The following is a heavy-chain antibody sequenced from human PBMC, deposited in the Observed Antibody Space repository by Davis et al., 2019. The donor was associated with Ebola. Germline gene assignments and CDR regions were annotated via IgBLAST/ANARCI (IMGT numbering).Heavy chain of an antibody. D-gene: IGHD1-1*01. Sequence: MPSETLSLTCAVSGGSISSSNWWIWVRQPPGGGLEWIAKVYHTGSTTYNPSLKSRVTISTDNSRNQFSLSLHSVTAADTAVYYCARDRNWNFDYWGQGTLVLVSS. CDR2: VYHTGST. CDR3: ARDRNWNFDY. CDR1: GGSISSSNW. V-gene: IGHV4-4*02. J-gene: IGHJ4*02.